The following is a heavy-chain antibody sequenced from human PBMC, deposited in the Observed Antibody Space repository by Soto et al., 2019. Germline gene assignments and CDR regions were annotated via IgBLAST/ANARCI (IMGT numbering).Heavy chain of an antibody. Sequence: GGSLRLSCAASGFTFSSYAMHWVRQAPGKGLEYVSAISSNGGSTYYANSVKGRFTTSRDNSKNTLYLQMGSLRAEDMAVYYCARGYIVVVPAAMGYMDVWGKGTTVTVSS. CDR2: ISSNGGST. CDR3: ARGYIVVVPAAMGYMDV. D-gene: IGHD2-2*01. V-gene: IGHV3-64*01. J-gene: IGHJ6*03. CDR1: GFTFSSYA.